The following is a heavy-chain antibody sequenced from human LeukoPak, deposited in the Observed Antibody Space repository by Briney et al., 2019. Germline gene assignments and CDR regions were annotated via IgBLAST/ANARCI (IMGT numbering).Heavy chain of an antibody. CDR1: GGSFSGYY. V-gene: IGHV4-34*01. CDR2: INHSGST. J-gene: IGHJ4*02. CDR3: ARGTPPLLWFGESYLEK. D-gene: IGHD3-10*01. Sequence: PSETLSLTCAVYGGSFSGYYWSWIRQPPGKGLEWIGEINHSGSTNYSPSLKSRVTISVDTSKNQFSLKLSSVTAADTAVYYCARGTPPLLWFGESYLEKWGQGTLVTVSS.